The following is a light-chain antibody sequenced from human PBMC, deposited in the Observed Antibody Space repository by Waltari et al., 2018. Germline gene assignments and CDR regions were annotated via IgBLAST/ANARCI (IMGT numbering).Light chain of an antibody. Sequence: QSALTQPASVSGSPGQSITIPCPGTSSDVGGYNYVSWYQQYPGKAPKLMIYDVRKRPSGVSNRFSGSKSGNTASLTISGLQAEDEADYYCCSYAGSSTHVLFGGGTKLTVL. CDR1: SSDVGGYNY. CDR2: DVR. CDR3: CSYAGSSTHVL. V-gene: IGLV2-23*02. J-gene: IGLJ2*01.